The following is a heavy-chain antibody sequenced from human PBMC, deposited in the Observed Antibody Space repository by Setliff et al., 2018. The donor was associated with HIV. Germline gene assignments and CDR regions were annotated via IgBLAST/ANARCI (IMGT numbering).Heavy chain of an antibody. Sequence: PGESLKISCKGSGYTFTTDWVGWVRQMPGKGLEWMGIIHPSDSNATYSPSFQGQVTISAGKSIATAYLQWTSLKASDTAMYYCARLVDAHLVNWGILFDPWGQGTLVTVSS. CDR1: GYTFTTDW. CDR2: IHPSDSNA. J-gene: IGHJ5*02. V-gene: IGHV5-51*01. CDR3: ARLVDAHLVNWGILFDP. D-gene: IGHD7-27*01.